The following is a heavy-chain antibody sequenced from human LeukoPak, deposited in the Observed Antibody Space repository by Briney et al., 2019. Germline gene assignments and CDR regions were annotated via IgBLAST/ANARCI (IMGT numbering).Heavy chain of an antibody. J-gene: IGHJ5*02. Sequence: GGSLRLSCAASGFTFSYYAMNWVRQAPGKGLEYVSGIKGNGDSRTYYANSVKGRFTISRDNSKNMLYLQMGGLRPEDMAVYYCAREGGVMGESDLWGQGTLVTVSS. V-gene: IGHV3-64*01. CDR1: GFTFSYYA. D-gene: IGHD3-3*01. CDR3: AREGGVMGESDL. CDR2: IKGNGDSRT.